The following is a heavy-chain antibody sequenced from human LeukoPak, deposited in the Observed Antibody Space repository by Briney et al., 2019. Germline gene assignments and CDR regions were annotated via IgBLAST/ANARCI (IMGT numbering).Heavy chain of an antibody. CDR3: ARKYYDFWSGAFYYYYGMDV. D-gene: IGHD3-3*01. V-gene: IGHV3-30-3*01. CDR1: GFTFSSYA. Sequence: EGSLRLSCAASGFTFSSYAMHWVRQAPGKGLEWVAVISYDGSNKYYADSVKGRFTISRDNSKNTLYLQMNSLRAEDTAVYYCARKYYDFWSGAFYYYYGMDVWGQGTTVTVSS. J-gene: IGHJ6*02. CDR2: ISYDGSNK.